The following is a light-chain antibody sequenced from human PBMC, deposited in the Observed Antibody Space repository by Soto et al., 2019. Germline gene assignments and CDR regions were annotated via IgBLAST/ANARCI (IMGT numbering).Light chain of an antibody. V-gene: IGKV3-20*01. CDR2: RAS. Sequence: DIVLTQSPGTLSLSPGERATLSCRASQSVSSNFLAWYQQKPGQAPRLLISRASSRATGIPDRFSGSGSGTDFTLTINRLEPEDFAVYYCQHYGNSPRSFGQGTKVEFK. J-gene: IGKJ1*01. CDR3: QHYGNSPRS. CDR1: QSVSSNF.